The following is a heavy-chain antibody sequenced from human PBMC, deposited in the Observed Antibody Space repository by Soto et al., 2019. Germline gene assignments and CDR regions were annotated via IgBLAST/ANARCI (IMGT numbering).Heavy chain of an antibody. J-gene: IGHJ6*02. Sequence: SETLSLTCAVYGGSISSNKWWSWVRQPPGKGLEWIGEIYHSGSTNYNPSLKSRVTISRDKSKNQVSLKLTSVTAADSAVYYCARDDHIVVVPTSLGAMDVWGQGTTVTVSS. V-gene: IGHV4-4*02. D-gene: IGHD2-2*01. CDR3: ARDDHIVVVPTSLGAMDV. CDR2: IYHSGST. CDR1: GGSISSNKW.